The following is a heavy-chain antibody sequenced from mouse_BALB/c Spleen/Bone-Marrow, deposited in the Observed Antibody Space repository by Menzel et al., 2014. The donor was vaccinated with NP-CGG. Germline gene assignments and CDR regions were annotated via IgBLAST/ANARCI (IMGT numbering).Heavy chain of an antibody. D-gene: IGHD4-1*01. Sequence: QVQLQQSGSVLVRPGASVKLSCKASGYTFTSSWMHWAKQRPGQGLEWIGEIHPNSGNTNYNEKFKGKATLTVDTSSSTAYVDLSSLTPEDSAVYYCARSGFDYWGQGTTLPVSS. V-gene: IGHV1S130*01. CDR2: IHPNSGNT. CDR1: GYTFTSSW. CDR3: ARSGFDY. J-gene: IGHJ2*01.